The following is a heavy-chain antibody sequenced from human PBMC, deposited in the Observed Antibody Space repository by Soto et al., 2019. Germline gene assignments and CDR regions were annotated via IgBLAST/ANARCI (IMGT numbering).Heavy chain of an antibody. V-gene: IGHV3-48*01. CDR1: RFTFSSYS. CDR2: ISSSSSTI. J-gene: IGHJ4*02. D-gene: IGHD3-10*01. Sequence: PGGSLRLSCAASRFTFSSYSMNWVRQAPGKGLEWVSYISSSSSTIYYADSVKGRFTISRDNAKNSLYLQMNSLRAEDTAVYYCARDDYYGSGSFDYWGQGTLVTVSS. CDR3: ARDDYYGSGSFDY.